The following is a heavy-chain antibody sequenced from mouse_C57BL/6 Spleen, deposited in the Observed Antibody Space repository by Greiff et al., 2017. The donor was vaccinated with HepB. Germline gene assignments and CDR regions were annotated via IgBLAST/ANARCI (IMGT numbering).Heavy chain of an antibody. D-gene: IGHD2-1*01. CDR1: GYSFTSYY. Sequence: VQLQQSGPELVKPGASVKISCKASGYSFTSYYIHWVKQRPGQGLEWIGWIYPGSGNTKYNEKFKGKATLTADTSSSTAYMQLSSLTSEDSAVYYCARGGDYYGNYPDYWGQGTTLTVSS. CDR2: IYPGSGNT. CDR3: ARGGDYYGNYPDY. V-gene: IGHV1-66*01. J-gene: IGHJ2*01.